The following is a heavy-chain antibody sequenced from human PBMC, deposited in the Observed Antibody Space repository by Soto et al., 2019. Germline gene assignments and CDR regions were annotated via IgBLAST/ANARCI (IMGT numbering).Heavy chain of an antibody. J-gene: IGHJ4*02. D-gene: IGHD3-10*01. V-gene: IGHV4-31*01. CDR2: IYYSGST. CDR3: GSGRPSYFDY. Sequence: QVQLQESGPGLVKPSQTLSLTCTVSGGSISSGGYYWSWIRQHPGKGLEWIGYIYYSGSTYYNPSLTXXVXIXXDTSKNQFSLKLSSVTAADTAVYYCGSGRPSYFDYWGQGTLVTVSS. CDR1: GGSISSGGYY.